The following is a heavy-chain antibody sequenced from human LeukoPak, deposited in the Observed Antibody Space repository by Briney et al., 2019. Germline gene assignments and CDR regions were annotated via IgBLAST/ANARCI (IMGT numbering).Heavy chain of an antibody. D-gene: IGHD3-22*01. CDR1: GFTFSSYG. J-gene: IGHJ4*02. CDR3: AKDARITMRLVALGYFDY. V-gene: IGHV3-30*02. CDR2: IRYDETDK. Sequence: PGGSLRLSCAASGFTFSSYGMHWVRQAPGKGLEWVAFIRYDETDKYYAGSVKGRFTISRDNSKNTLYLQMNSLRAEDAAVYYCAKDARITMRLVALGYFDYWGQGTLVTVSS.